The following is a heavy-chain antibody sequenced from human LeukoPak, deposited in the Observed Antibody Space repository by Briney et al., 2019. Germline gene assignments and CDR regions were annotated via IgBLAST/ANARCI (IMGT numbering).Heavy chain of an antibody. J-gene: IGHJ4*02. CDR3: AKDGDGIQFFDY. CDR1: GFTFSSYG. D-gene: IGHD5-24*01. V-gene: IGHV3-23*01. CDR2: ISGSGGST. Sequence: GGSLRLSCAASGFTFSSYGMSWVRQAPGKGLEWVSAISGSGGSTYYADSVKGRFTISRDNSKNTLYLQMNTLRAEDTAVYYCAKDGDGIQFFDYWGQGTLVTVSS.